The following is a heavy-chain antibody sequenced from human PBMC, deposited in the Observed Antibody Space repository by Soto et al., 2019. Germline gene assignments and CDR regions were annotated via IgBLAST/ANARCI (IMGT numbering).Heavy chain of an antibody. J-gene: IGHJ4*02. CDR2: IYYSGST. V-gene: IGHV4-59*01. Sequence: SETLSLTCTVSNGSLSSNYWSWIRQSPGKGLEWIGNIYYSGSTNYNPSLKSRVTMSVDTSKNQFTLKLSSVTAADTGVYFCARSFMVPVDCFDGWGQGTRVT. CDR3: ARSFMVPVDCFDG. D-gene: IGHD3-10*01. CDR1: NGSLSSNY.